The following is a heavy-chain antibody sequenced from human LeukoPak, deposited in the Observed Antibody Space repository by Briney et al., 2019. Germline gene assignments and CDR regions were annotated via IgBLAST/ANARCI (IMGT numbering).Heavy chain of an antibody. CDR2: IYYSGST. CDR3: ARARDGGRITIFGVVNAFDI. J-gene: IGHJ3*02. D-gene: IGHD3-3*01. Sequence: SETLSLTCTVSGGSISSSSYYWGWIRQPPGKGLEWIGSIYYSGSTYYNPSLKSRVTISVDTSKNQFSLKLSSVTAADTAVYYCARARDGGRITIFGVVNAFDIWGQGAMVTVSS. V-gene: IGHV4-39*07. CDR1: GGSISSSSYY.